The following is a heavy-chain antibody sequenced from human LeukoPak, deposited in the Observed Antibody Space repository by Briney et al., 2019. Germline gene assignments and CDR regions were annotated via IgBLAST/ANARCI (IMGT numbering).Heavy chain of an antibody. CDR3: AKATYSSSSFNYFDY. Sequence: GGSLRLSCAASGFTFDDYAMHWDRQAPGKGLEWVSGISWNSGSIGYADSVKGRFTISRDNAKNSLYLQMNSLRAEDTALYYCAKATYSSSSFNYFDYWGQGTLVTVSS. J-gene: IGHJ4*02. CDR2: ISWNSGSI. CDR1: GFTFDDYA. D-gene: IGHD6-6*01. V-gene: IGHV3-9*01.